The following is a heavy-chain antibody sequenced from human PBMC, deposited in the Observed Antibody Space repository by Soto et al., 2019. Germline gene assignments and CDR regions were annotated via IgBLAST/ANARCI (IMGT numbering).Heavy chain of an antibody. D-gene: IGHD5-18*01. CDR1: GGTFSSYA. Sequence: QVQLVQSGAEVKKPGSSVKVSCKASGGTFSSYAISWVRQAPGQGLEWMGGIIPIFGTANYAQKFQGRVTXTXDXPTRTAYMELSSLRSEDTAVYYCAAGGLRYTAMADYWGQGTLVTVSS. J-gene: IGHJ4*02. CDR2: IIPIFGTA. CDR3: AAGGLRYTAMADY. V-gene: IGHV1-69*05.